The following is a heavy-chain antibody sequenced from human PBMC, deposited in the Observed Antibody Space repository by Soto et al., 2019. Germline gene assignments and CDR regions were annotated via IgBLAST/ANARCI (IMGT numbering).Heavy chain of an antibody. CDR1: GYSFTGYF. CDR2: TNPKSGVT. J-gene: IGHJ4*02. V-gene: IGHV1-2*02. CDR3: ARAHVRLKLGSSDY. D-gene: IGHD6-25*01. Sequence: QVQLVQSGAEVKKPGASVKVSCKASGYSFTGYFMHWVRQVPGQGLEWMGWTNPKSGVTKYPQKFQGRVTMTRDTCISTAYMELTRLRSDDTAVYYCARAHVRLKLGSSDYWGQGTLVTVSS.